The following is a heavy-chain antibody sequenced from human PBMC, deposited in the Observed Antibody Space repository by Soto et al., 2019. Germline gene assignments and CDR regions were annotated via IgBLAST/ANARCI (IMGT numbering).Heavy chain of an antibody. CDR2: INPNSGGT. CDR1: GYTFTGYY. CDR3: ARDLSRIYDILTGYCNGMDV. D-gene: IGHD3-9*01. Sequence: ASVKVSCKASGYTFTGYYMHWVRQAPGQGLEWMGWINPNSGGTNYAQKFQGWVTMTRDTSISTAYMELSRLRSDDTAVYYCARDLSRIYDILTGYCNGMDVWGQGTTVTVSS. J-gene: IGHJ6*02. V-gene: IGHV1-2*04.